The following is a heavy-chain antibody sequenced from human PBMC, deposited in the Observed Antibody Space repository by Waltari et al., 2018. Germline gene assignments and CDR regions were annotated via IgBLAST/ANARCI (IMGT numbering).Heavy chain of an antibody. CDR2: IYFSGTTY. D-gene: IGHD6-19*01. V-gene: IGHV4-39*01. CDR3: WRQSVPLDYFDY. CDR1: GASVSDNRYN. J-gene: IGHJ4*02. Sequence: QLELQESGPGLVKPSETLSLTCTVSGASVSDNRYNWGWMRQPPGKGLEWIAGIYFSGTTYYYNPSLKSRVTLSIDTSKNHFSLTLSSVTAADTAVYYCWRQSVPLDYFDYWGQGTLVTVSS.